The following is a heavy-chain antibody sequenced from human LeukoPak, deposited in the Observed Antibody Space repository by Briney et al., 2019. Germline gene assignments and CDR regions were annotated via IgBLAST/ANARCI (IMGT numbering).Heavy chain of an antibody. J-gene: IGHJ3*02. CDR2: IYHSGST. Sequence: SETLSLTCTGSGYSISSGYYWGWIRQPPGKGLEWIGSIYHSGSTYYNPSLKSRVTISVDTSKNQFSLKLSPVTAADTAVYYCASGSGYSSGWSVFDIWGQGTMVTVSS. D-gene: IGHD6-19*01. V-gene: IGHV4-38-2*02. CDR1: GYSISSGYY. CDR3: ASGSGYSSGWSVFDI.